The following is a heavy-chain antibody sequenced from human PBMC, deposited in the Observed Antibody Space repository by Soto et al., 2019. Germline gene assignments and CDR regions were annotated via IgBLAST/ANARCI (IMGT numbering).Heavy chain of an antibody. CDR1: GGSISSGGYY. D-gene: IGHD5-12*01. Sequence: QVQLQESGPGLVKPSQTLSLTCTVSGGSISSGGYYWSWIRQHPGKGLEWIGYIYYSGSTYYNPSLKSRVTISVDTSKNQFSLKLSSVTAAGTAVYYCAREVRRPATITFDYWVQGTLVTVSS. V-gene: IGHV4-31*03. J-gene: IGHJ4*02. CDR2: IYYSGST. CDR3: AREVRRPATITFDY.